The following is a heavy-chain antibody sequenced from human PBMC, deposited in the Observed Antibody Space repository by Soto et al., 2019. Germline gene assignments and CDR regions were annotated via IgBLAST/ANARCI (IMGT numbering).Heavy chain of an antibody. CDR2: INSDGSRT. J-gene: IGHJ6*02. CDR1: GSTFSNDW. Sequence: EVQLVESGGGLLQPGGSLRLSCAVSGSTFSNDWMHWVRQAPGKGLVWVSHINSDGSRTNYADFVKARFTIARDNAKNTVYLQMNSLRAEDTAVYYCARDRSYSLDVWGQGTTVTVSS. CDR3: ARDRSYSLDV. V-gene: IGHV3-74*01.